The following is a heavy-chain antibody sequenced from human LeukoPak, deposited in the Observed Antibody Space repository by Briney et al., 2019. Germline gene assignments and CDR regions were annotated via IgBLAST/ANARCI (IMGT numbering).Heavy chain of an antibody. Sequence: SETLSLTCAVYGGSFSGYYWSWIRQPPGKGLEWIGYIYYSGSTNYNPSLKSRVTISVDTSKNQFSLKLSSVTAADTAVYYCAGSGYYLNFDYWGQGTLVTVSS. CDR2: IYYSGST. CDR1: GGSFSGYY. V-gene: IGHV4-59*01. D-gene: IGHD3-22*01. CDR3: AGSGYYLNFDY. J-gene: IGHJ4*02.